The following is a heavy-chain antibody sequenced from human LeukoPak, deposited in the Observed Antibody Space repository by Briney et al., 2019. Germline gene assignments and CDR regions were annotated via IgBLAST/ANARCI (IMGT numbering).Heavy chain of an antibody. CDR3: ARGHPAGMDV. Sequence: GASVKVSCKASGGTFSSYAISWVRQAPGQGLAWMGRIISILGIANYAQKFQGRVTITADKSTSTAYMELSSLRSEDTAVYYCARGHPAGMDVWGQGTTVTVSS. CDR2: IISILGIA. CDR1: GGTFSSYA. J-gene: IGHJ6*02. V-gene: IGHV1-69*04.